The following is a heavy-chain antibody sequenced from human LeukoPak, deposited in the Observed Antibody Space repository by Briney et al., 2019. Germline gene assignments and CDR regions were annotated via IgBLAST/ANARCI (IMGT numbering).Heavy chain of an antibody. V-gene: IGHV4-39*01. CDR2: IYYSGST. Sequence: PGGSLRLSCAASGFTFSSHSMNWVRQPPGKGLEWIGSIYYSGSTYYNPSLESRVTMSVDTSKNQFSLKLSSVTAADTAVYYCARHYSGSYYLWGQGTLVTVSS. J-gene: IGHJ5*02. CDR1: GFTFSSHSMN. D-gene: IGHD1-26*01. CDR3: ARHYSGSYYL.